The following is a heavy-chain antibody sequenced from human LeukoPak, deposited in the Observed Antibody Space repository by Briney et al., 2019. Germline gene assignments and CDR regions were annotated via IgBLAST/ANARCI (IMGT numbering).Heavy chain of an antibody. CDR3: ARGSNYHYFDY. J-gene: IGHJ4*02. CDR2: IYHSGNT. D-gene: IGHD4-11*01. V-gene: IGHV4-38-2*02. Sequence: PSKTLSLTCTVSSYSISSNHYWGWMGQTPGKGLEWIGSIYHSGNTDYNQSLKSRVAISIDTSKNQFSLKVSSVTAADTAVYYCARGSNYHYFDYWGQGTLVTVSS. CDR1: SYSISSNHY.